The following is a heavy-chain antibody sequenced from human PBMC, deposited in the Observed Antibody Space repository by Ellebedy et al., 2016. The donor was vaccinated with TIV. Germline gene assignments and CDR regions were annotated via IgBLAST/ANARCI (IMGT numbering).Heavy chain of an antibody. CDR3: ARASYSSGFYSPSDY. CDR2: ISYDGSNK. V-gene: IGHV3-30*19. D-gene: IGHD6-19*01. CDR1: GFSFNNFG. Sequence: GESLKISXAASGFSFNNFGMHWVRQTPGKGLEWVAVISYDGSNKYYADSVKGRFTISRDNSKNTLYLQMNSLRAEDTAVFFCARASYSSGFYSPSDYWGQGTLVTVSS. J-gene: IGHJ4*02.